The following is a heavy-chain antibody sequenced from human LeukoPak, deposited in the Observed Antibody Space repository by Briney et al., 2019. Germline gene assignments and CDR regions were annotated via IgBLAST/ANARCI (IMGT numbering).Heavy chain of an antibody. CDR3: ARDRTYYYGSGNYAQDAFDI. J-gene: IGHJ3*02. V-gene: IGHV1-69*13. CDR1: GYTFTSYA. Sequence: SVKVSCKASGYTFTSYAISWVRQAPGQGLEWMGGIIPIFGTANYAQKFQGRVTITADESTSTAYMELSSLRSEDTAVYYCARDRTYYYGSGNYAQDAFDIWGQGTMVTVSS. CDR2: IIPIFGTA. D-gene: IGHD3-10*01.